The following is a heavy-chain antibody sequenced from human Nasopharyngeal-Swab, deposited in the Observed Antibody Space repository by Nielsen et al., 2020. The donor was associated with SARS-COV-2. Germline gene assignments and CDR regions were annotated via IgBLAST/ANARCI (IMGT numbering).Heavy chain of an antibody. J-gene: IGHJ3*02. V-gene: IGHV3-30*02. CDR2: IWYDGSNK. CDR1: GFTFSSYG. Sequence: GESLKISCAASGFTFSSYGMHWVRQAPGKGLEWVAVIWYDGSNKYYADSVKGRFTISRDNSKNTLYLQMNSLRAEDTAVYYCAKDKDGAFDIWGQGTMVTVSS. D-gene: IGHD5-24*01. CDR3: AKDKDGAFDI.